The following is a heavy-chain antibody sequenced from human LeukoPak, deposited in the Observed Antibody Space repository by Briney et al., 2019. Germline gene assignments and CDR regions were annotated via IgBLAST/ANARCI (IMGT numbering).Heavy chain of an antibody. Sequence: GGSLRLSCAASGFTFSDYNMNWIRQAPGKGLEWVSYISSSGSPIYYADSVKDRFTISRDNARNSLYLQMSSLRAEDTAVYYCARESEWKIDYWGQGTLVTVSS. V-gene: IGHV3-11*01. CDR3: ARESEWKIDY. CDR1: GFTFSDYN. J-gene: IGHJ4*02. D-gene: IGHD3-3*01. CDR2: ISSSGSPI.